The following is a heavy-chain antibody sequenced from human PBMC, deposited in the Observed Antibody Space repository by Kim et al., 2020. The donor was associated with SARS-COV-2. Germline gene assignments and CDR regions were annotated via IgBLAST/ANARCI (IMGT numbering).Heavy chain of an antibody. CDR2: VDPRDSYT. V-gene: IGHV5-10-1*01. CDR1: AYAFTNYW. Sequence: GESLKISCQGSAYAFTNYWISWVRQVPGKVLEWMGTVDPRDSYTIYRPSFEGHVTISAAESISTAYLHWSNLKASDSGLYYCARNYGGNPSDYWGQGTLVTVSS. D-gene: IGHD4-17*01. J-gene: IGHJ4*02. CDR3: ARNYGGNPSDY.